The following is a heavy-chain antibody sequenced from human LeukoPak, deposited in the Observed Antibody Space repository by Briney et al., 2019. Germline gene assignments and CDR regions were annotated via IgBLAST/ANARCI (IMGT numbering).Heavy chain of an antibody. J-gene: IGHJ4*02. Sequence: PSETLSLTYAVYGGSFSGYYWSWIRQPPGKGLEWIGEINHSGSTNYNPSLKSRVTISVDTSKNQFSLKLSSVTAADTAVYYCARARRGIVVVPAAGKYYFDYWGQGTLVTVSS. CDR3: ARARRGIVVVPAAGKYYFDY. CDR1: GGSFSGYY. D-gene: IGHD2-2*01. V-gene: IGHV4-34*01. CDR2: INHSGST.